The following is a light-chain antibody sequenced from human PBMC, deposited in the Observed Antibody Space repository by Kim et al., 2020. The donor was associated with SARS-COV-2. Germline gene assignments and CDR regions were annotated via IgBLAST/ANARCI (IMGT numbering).Light chain of an antibody. Sequence: SPGQTSSIPCSGDKLGDKFASWYQQKPGQSPVLVIYQDSGRPSGIPERFSGSNSGNTATLTVSGTQAMDEADYYCQAWDSSTSLVFGGGTQLTVL. V-gene: IGLV3-1*01. J-gene: IGLJ2*01. CDR3: QAWDSSTSLV. CDR2: QDS. CDR1: KLGDKF.